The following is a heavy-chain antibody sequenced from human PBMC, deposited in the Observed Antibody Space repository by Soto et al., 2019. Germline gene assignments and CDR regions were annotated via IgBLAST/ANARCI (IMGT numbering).Heavy chain of an antibody. J-gene: IGHJ5*02. CDR3: ARERGVVVPAALIVDP. Sequence: SVKVSCKGSGYTFTSYGIRWGREAPVQGLEWMGWISAYNGNTNYAQKLQGRVTMTTDTSTSTAYMELRSLRSDDTAVYYCARERGVVVPAALIVDPWGQGTMVTVSS. V-gene: IGHV1-18*04. CDR1: GYTFTSYG. D-gene: IGHD2-2*01. CDR2: ISAYNGNT.